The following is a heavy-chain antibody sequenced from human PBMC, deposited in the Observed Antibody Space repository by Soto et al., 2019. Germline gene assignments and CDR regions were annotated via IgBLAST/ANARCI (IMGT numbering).Heavy chain of an antibody. CDR3: TKAPYGVTFPFDY. CDR2: ISGSGGST. D-gene: IGHD4-4*01. J-gene: IGHJ4*02. CDR1: GFTFSSYA. Sequence: EVQLLESGGGLVQPGGSLRLSCAASGFTFSSYAMSWVRQAPGKGLEWVSAISGSGGSTYYADSVKGRFTISRDNSKNTLYLQMNSLRAEDTAVYYCTKAPYGVTFPFDYWGQGTLVTVSS. V-gene: IGHV3-23*01.